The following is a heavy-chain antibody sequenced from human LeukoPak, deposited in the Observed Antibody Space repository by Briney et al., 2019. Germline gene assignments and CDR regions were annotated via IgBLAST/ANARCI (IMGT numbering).Heavy chain of an antibody. J-gene: IGHJ4*02. CDR2: IIPILGIA. Sequence: GASVKVSCKASGGTFSSYAISWVRQAPGQGLEWMGRIIPILGIANYAQKFQGRVTITSDKSTSTAYMELSSLRSEDTDVYYCARATYYYDSSGYYYFDYWGQGTLATVSS. D-gene: IGHD3-22*01. CDR3: ARATYYYDSSGYYYFDY. CDR1: GGTFSSYA. V-gene: IGHV1-69*04.